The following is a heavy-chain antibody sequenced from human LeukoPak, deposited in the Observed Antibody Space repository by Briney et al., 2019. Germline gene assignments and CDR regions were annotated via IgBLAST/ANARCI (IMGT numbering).Heavy chain of an antibody. Sequence: GESLKISCQGSGYNFTNYWIGWVRQMPGKGLEWMGIIFPSDSDTRYSPSFQGQVTISADKSISTAYLQWSSLKASDTAMYYCASLIYGGNSALNWGQGTLVTVSS. D-gene: IGHD4-23*01. V-gene: IGHV5-51*01. CDR3: ASLIYGGNSALN. CDR2: IFPSDSDT. J-gene: IGHJ4*02. CDR1: GYNFTNYW.